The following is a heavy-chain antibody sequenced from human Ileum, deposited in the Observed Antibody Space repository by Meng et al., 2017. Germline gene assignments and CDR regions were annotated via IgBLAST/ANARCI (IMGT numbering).Heavy chain of an antibody. D-gene: IGHD3-22*01. CDR2: IFQRGRT. CDR1: GSG. V-gene: IGHV4-4*01. CDR3: ATSNDRDVYYLGY. J-gene: IGHJ4*02. Sequence: QGQRKESRPRSVKLTGTFSVSCAASGSGWGWGRQPPGKGLEWIGEIFQRGRTNYNPSLKSRVTISIDKSKSQISLQLSAVTAADTAVYSCATSNDRDVYYLGYWGQGTLVTVSS.